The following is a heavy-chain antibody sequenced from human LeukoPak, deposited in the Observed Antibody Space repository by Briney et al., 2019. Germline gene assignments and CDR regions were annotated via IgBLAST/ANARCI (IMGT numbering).Heavy chain of an antibody. D-gene: IGHD3-22*01. CDR2: ISGSGGST. CDR3: AKDQRITMIVVVPDAFDI. V-gene: IGHV3-23*01. J-gene: IGHJ3*02. CDR1: GFTFSSYA. Sequence: GGSLRLSCAASGFTFSSYAMSWVRQAPGRGLEWVSAISGSGGSTYYADSVKGRFTISRDNSKNTLYLQMNSLRAEDTAVYYCAKDQRITMIVVVPDAFDIWGQGTMVTVSS.